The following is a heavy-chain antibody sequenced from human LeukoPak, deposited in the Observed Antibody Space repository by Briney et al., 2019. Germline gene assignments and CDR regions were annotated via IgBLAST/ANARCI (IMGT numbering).Heavy chain of an antibody. Sequence: RASVKVSCKASGYTFTGYYMHGVRQAPGQGLEWMGWINPNSGGTNYAQKFQGRVTMSRDVSTTTVDMELRSLTSEDTAVYYCAKDHMFRQRLSGSKGLDSWGQGTLVTVSS. J-gene: IGHJ4*02. CDR1: GYTFTGYY. CDR3: AKDHMFRQRLSGSKGLDS. CDR2: INPNSGGT. D-gene: IGHD1-26*01. V-gene: IGHV1-2*02.